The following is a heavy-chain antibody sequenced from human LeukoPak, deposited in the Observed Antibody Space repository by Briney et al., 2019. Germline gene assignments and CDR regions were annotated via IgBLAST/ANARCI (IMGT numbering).Heavy chain of an antibody. D-gene: IGHD2-2*01. Sequence: GGSLRLSCAASGFTFHNYGMHWVRLNPGKGLEWVSGISFNSRRIGYADSVKGRFTISRDNAKNSLYLQMNSLTAEDTAVYYCARDGSRYCSSSSCLSGYYYYGLDVWGQGTTVTVSS. V-gene: IGHV3-9*01. CDR3: ARDGSRYCSSSSCLSGYYYYGLDV. CDR2: ISFNSRRI. CDR1: GFTFHNYG. J-gene: IGHJ6*02.